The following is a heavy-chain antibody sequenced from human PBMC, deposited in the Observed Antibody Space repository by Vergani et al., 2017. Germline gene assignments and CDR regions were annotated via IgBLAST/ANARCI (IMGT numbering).Heavy chain of an antibody. CDR3: GRYAFKGTPDFVDI. J-gene: IGHJ3*02. V-gene: IGHV3-30*19. CDR2: ISIDGSIT. D-gene: IGHD1-1*01. Sequence: QVQPVESGGGVVQPGRSLRASCAGSGFTFTNYDMHWVRPAPGKGLEWVAVISIDGSITHYGDSVKGRVTITRDNSKNPLYLLMTSLSGDDTAIYYCGRYAFKGTPDFVDIWGQGTMVTVSS. CDR1: GFTFTNYD.